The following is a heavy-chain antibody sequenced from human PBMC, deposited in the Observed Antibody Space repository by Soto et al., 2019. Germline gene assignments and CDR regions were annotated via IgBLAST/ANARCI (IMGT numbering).Heavy chain of an antibody. CDR2: ISAYNGDT. J-gene: IGHJ5*02. V-gene: IGHV1-18*01. CDR1: GYTFTNYG. D-gene: IGHD6-13*01. Sequence: QVQLVQSGAEMKKPGASVKVSCKASGYTFTNYGISWVRQAPGQGLEWMGWISAYNGDTNYAQTLQGRVTMTTDTSTNTAYMDLRSLKSDDTDVYFCARDRAIAVTGYWFDPWGQGTLVTVSS. CDR3: ARDRAIAVTGYWFDP.